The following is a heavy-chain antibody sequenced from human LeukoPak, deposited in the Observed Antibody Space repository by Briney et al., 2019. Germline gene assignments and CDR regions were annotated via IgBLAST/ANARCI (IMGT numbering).Heavy chain of an antibody. J-gene: IGHJ4*02. D-gene: IGHD6-19*01. CDR3: ARAGGWYYFDY. V-gene: IGHV1-3*01. CDR1: GYTFTSYA. Sequence: ASVKVSCKASGYTFTSYAMHWVRQAPGQRLEWMGWINAGNGDTKYSQKFQGRVTITRDTSASTAYMELSSLRSEDTAVYYCARAGGWYYFDYWGQGTLVTVSS. CDR2: INAGNGDT.